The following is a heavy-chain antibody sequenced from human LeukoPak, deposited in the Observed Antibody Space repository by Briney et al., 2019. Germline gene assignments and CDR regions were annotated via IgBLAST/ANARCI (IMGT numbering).Heavy chain of an antibody. J-gene: IGHJ6*02. CDR1: GGSFSGYY. D-gene: IGHD3-10*01. Sequence: SETLSLTCAVYGGSFSGYYWSWIRQPPGKGLEWIGEINHSGSTNYNPPLKSRVTISVDTSKNQFSLKLSSVTAADTAVYYCARTRFGGPAYYYGMDVWGQGTTVTVSS. V-gene: IGHV4-34*01. CDR3: ARTRFGGPAYYYGMDV. CDR2: INHSGST.